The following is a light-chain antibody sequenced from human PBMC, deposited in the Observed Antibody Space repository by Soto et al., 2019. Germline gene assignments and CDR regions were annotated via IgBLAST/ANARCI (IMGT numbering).Light chain of an antibody. CDR1: SSDVGGYDF. CDR3: SSYAGSDNLAYV. CDR2: EVI. V-gene: IGLV2-8*01. J-gene: IGLJ1*01. Sequence: QPVLTQPPSASGSPGQSVTISCTGTSSDVGGYDFVSWYQQHPGKAPKLIIYEVIRRPSGVPDRFSASKSGNTASLTVSGLQAEDEADYYCSSYAGSDNLAYVFRTGTKLTVL.